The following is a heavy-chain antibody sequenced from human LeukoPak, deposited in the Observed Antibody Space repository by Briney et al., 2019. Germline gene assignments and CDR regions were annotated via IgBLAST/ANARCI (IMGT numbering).Heavy chain of an antibody. V-gene: IGHV4-34*01. Sequence: SETLSLTCAVYGGSFSGYYWSWIRQPPGKGLEWIGEINHSGSTNYNPSLKSRVTISVDTSKNQFSLKLSSVTAADTAVYYCARATTVVTRGSQRTRYFQHWGQGTLVTVSS. CDR1: GGSFSGYY. J-gene: IGHJ1*01. D-gene: IGHD4-23*01. CDR3: ARATTVVTRGSQRTRYFQH. CDR2: INHSGST.